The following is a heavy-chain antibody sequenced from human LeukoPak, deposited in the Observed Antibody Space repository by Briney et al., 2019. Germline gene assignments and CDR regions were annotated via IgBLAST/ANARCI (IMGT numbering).Heavy chain of an antibody. Sequence: PSETLSLTCTVSGGSISSYYWSWIRQPPGKGLEWIGYIYYSGSTNYNPSLKSRVTLSVDTSKNQFSLKLSSVTAADTAVYYCARLRYSSGWSYFDHWGQGTLVTASS. CDR1: GGSISSYY. CDR3: ARLRYSSGWSYFDH. V-gene: IGHV4-59*12. CDR2: IYYSGST. D-gene: IGHD6-19*01. J-gene: IGHJ4*02.